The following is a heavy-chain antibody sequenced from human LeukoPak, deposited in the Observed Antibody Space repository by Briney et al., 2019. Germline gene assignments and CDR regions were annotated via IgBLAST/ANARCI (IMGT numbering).Heavy chain of an antibody. J-gene: IGHJ6*03. CDR3: ARDLREPAVSYYMDV. CDR2: IYGHGGTT. D-gene: IGHD2-2*01. CDR1: GFTFASYA. Sequence: GGSLRLSCAASGFTFASYAMHWVRQAPGKGLEYVSLIYGHGGTTHYADSVKGRFTISRDNAKNSLYLQMNSLRAEDTAVYYCARDLREPAVSYYMDVWGKGTTVTVSS. V-gene: IGHV3-43*02.